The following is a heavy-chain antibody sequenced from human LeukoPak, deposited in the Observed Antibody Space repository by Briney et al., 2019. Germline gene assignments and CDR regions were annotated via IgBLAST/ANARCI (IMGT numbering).Heavy chain of an antibody. CDR1: GFTFSDYW. V-gene: IGHV3-7*01. CDR2: IKPDGSEK. D-gene: IGHD6-6*01. CDR3: ARDPSSIAARN. J-gene: IGHJ4*02. Sequence: GGSLRLSCAASGFTFSDYWMTWVRQAPGKGLEWVANIKPDGSEKYYVDSVRGRFTISRDNAKNSLYLQMNSLRVEDTAVYYCARDPSSIAARNWGQGTLVTVSS.